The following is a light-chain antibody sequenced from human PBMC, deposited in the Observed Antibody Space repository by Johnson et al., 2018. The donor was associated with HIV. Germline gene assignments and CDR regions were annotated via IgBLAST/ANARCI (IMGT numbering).Light chain of an antibody. CDR1: SSNIGNNY. V-gene: IGLV1-51*01. Sequence: QSVLTQPPSVSAAPGQKVTISCSGSSSNIGNNYVSWYQQLPGTAPKLLIYDNHKRPSGIPDRFSGSKSGTSATLAITGLQAGDEADYYCGTLDTSLSAYVFGTGTKVTVL. J-gene: IGLJ1*01. CDR3: GTLDTSLSAYV. CDR2: DNH.